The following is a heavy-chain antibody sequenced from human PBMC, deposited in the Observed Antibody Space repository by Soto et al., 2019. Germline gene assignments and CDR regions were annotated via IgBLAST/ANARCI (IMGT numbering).Heavy chain of an antibody. J-gene: IGHJ4*02. CDR1: GFTFSSYA. D-gene: IGHD1-26*01. CDR2: ISYDGSNK. V-gene: IGHV3-30-3*02. Sequence: GGSLRLSCAASGFTFSSYAMHWVRQAPGKGLEWVAVISYDGSNKYYADSVKGRFTISRDNSKNTLYLQMNSLRAEDTAVYYCAKENSGSYYGFDYWGQGTLVTVSS. CDR3: AKENSGSYYGFDY.